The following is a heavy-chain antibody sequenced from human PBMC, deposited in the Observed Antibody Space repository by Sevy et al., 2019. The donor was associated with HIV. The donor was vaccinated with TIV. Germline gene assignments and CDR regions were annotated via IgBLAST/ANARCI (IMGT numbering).Heavy chain of an antibody. CDR1: GFTFSNAW. CDR3: TPRLKPGLAIDYYFDY. D-gene: IGHD3-10*01. V-gene: IGHV3-15*01. Sequence: GGSLRLSCAASGFTFSNAWMSWVRQAPGKGLEWVGRIKSKTDGGTTDYAAPVKGRFTISRDDSKNTLYLQMNSLKTEDTAVYYCTPRLKPGLAIDYYFDYWGQGTLVTVSS. J-gene: IGHJ4*02. CDR2: IKSKTDGGTT.